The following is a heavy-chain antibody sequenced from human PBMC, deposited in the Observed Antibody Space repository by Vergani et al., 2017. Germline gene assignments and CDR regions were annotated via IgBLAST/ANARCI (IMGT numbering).Heavy chain of an antibody. D-gene: IGHD2-2*01. J-gene: IGHJ6*04. CDR1: GFTFSSYA. CDR2: ISYDGSNK. CDR3: ARDIRRDCISTSCLVPMDV. Sequence: QVQLVESGGGVVQPGRSLRLSCAASGFTFSSYAMHWVRQAPGKGLEWVAVISYDGSNKYYADSVKGRFTISRDNSKNTLYLQMNSLRAEDTAVYYCARDIRRDCISTSCLVPMDVWGKGTTVTVSS. V-gene: IGHV3-30-3*01.